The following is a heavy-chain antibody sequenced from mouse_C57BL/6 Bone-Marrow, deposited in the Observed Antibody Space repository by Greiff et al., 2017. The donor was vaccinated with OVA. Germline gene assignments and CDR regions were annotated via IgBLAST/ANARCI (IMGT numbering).Heavy chain of an antibody. D-gene: IGHD1-3*01. Sequence: VQLQQSGAELVRPGTSVKMSCKASGYTFTNYWIGWAKQRPGHGLEWIGDIYPGGGYTNYNEKFKGKATLTADKSSSTAYRQFSSLTSEDSAIYYCAREEVGPYYFGYWGQGTTLTVSS. CDR3: AREEVGPYYFGY. CDR2: IYPGGGYT. J-gene: IGHJ2*01. CDR1: GYTFTNYW. V-gene: IGHV1-63*01.